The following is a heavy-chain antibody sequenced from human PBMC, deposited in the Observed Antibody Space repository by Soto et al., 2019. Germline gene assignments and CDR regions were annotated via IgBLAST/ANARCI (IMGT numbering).Heavy chain of an antibody. Sequence: ASVKVSCKASGYTYTSYAMHWVRQAPGQRLEWMGWINAGNGNTKYSQKFQGRVTITRDTSASTAYMELSSLRSEDTAVYYCARSGGPEKINWFDPWGQGTLVTVSS. J-gene: IGHJ5*02. D-gene: IGHD3-10*01. V-gene: IGHV1-3*01. CDR2: INAGNGNT. CDR3: ARSGGPEKINWFDP. CDR1: GYTYTSYA.